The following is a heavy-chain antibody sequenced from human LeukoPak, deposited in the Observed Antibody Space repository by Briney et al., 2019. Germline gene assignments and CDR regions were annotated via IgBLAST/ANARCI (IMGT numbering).Heavy chain of an antibody. CDR2: ISSNGGST. V-gene: IGHV3-64*01. Sequence: PGGSLRLSCAASGFTFSSYAMHWFRQAPGKGLEYVSAISSNGGSTYYANSVKGRFTISRDNSKNTLYLQMGSLRAEDMAVYYCARLGVGSPFDYWGQGTLVTVSS. J-gene: IGHJ4*02. CDR1: GFTFSSYA. D-gene: IGHD1-26*01. CDR3: ARLGVGSPFDY.